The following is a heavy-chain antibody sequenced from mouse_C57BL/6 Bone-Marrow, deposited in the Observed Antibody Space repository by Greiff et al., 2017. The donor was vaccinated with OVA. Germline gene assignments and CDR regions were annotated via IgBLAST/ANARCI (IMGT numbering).Heavy chain of an antibody. CDR2: IYPGDGDT. V-gene: IGHV1-82*01. J-gene: IGHJ2*01. Sequence: QVQLQQSGPELVKPGASVKISCKASGYAFSSSWMNWVKQRPGKGLEWIGRIYPGDGDTNYNGKFKGKATLTADISSSTAYMQLSSLTSEDSAVYFGARHEDGYYASYFDYWGQGTTLTVSS. CDR1: GYAFSSSW. CDR3: ARHEDGYYASYFDY. D-gene: IGHD2-3*01.